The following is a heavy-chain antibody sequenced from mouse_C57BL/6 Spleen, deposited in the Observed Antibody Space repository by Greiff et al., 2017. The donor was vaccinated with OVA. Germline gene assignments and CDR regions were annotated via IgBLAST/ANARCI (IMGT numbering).Heavy chain of an antibody. D-gene: IGHD3-3*01. Sequence: VQLKESGPELVKPGASVKISCKASGYAFSSSWMNWVKQRPGKGLEWIGRIYPGDGDTNYNGKFKGKATLTADKSSSTAYMQLSSLTSEDSAVYFCAREGPNAMDYWGQGTSVTVSS. CDR3: AREGPNAMDY. J-gene: IGHJ4*01. V-gene: IGHV1-82*01. CDR2: IYPGDGDT. CDR1: GYAFSSSW.